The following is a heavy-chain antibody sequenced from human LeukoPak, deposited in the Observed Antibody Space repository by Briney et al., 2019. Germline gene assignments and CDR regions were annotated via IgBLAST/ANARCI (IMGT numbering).Heavy chain of an antibody. CDR1: GYTFTGYY. D-gene: IGHD6-19*01. Sequence: GASVKLSCKASGYTFTGYYMHWVRQAPGQGLEWMRWINPNSGGTNYAQKFQGRVTMTRDTSISTAYMELSRLRSDDTAVYYCARARKRGSSGWYWFDPWGQGNLVTVSS. V-gene: IGHV1-2*02. J-gene: IGHJ5*02. CDR3: ARARKRGSSGWYWFDP. CDR2: INPNSGGT.